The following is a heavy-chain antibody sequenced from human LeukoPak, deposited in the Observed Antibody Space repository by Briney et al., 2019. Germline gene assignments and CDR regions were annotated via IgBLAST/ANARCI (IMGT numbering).Heavy chain of an antibody. J-gene: IGHJ4*02. D-gene: IGHD6-6*01. V-gene: IGHV3-7*05. CDR3: ATRALTAARSVFDY. Sequence: GGSLRLSRAASGFTFSSYWMTWVRQAPGKGLEWVANIKQDGSEQYYVDSVKGRFTISRDNAKNSLYLQMNSLKVEDTAVYHCATRALTAARSVFDYWGQGTLVTVSS. CDR2: IKQDGSEQ. CDR1: GFTFSSYW.